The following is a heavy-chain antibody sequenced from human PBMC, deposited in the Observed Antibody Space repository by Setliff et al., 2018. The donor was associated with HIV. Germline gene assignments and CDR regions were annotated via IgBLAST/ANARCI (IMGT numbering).Heavy chain of an antibody. J-gene: IGHJ3*02. CDR3: ARGGDRMQIWSRFPFDI. D-gene: IGHD3-10*01. Sequence: ASVKVSCKASGYTFTSYYMHWVRQAPGQGLEWMGWINTNTGNPTYAQGFTGRFVFSLDSSVRTAYLQITGLKAEDTAVYYCARGGDRMQIWSRFPFDIWGQGTMVTVSS. CDR1: GYTFTSYY. CDR2: INTNTGNP. V-gene: IGHV7-4-1*02.